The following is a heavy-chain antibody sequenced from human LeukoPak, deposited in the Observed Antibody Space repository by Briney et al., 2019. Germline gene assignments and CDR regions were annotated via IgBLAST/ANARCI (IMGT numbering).Heavy chain of an antibody. J-gene: IGHJ5*02. CDR2: INPSGGST. Sequence: ASVKVSCKASGYTFTSYYMHWVRQAPGQGLEWMGIINPSGGSTSYAQKFQGRVTITADKSTSTAYMELSSLRSEDTAMYYCARDRYDILTGTILNWFDPWGQGTLVTVSS. CDR1: GYTFTSYY. V-gene: IGHV1-46*01. CDR3: ARDRYDILTGTILNWFDP. D-gene: IGHD3-9*01.